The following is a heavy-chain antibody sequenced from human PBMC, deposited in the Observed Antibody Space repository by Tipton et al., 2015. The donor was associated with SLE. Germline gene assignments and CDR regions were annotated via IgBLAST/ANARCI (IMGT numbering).Heavy chain of an antibody. V-gene: IGHV4-39*07. D-gene: IGHD3-16*01. CDR2: IYYTGAT. Sequence: TLSLTCSVSGGSMSRSAYYWGWVRQSPGKGLEWLGTIYYTGATYYNPSLQNRVTVSVDTSKNEFSLKLSSLTAADTAIYYCARHKRGMIDVSDLWVQGTTVTVSS. J-gene: IGHJ3*01. CDR1: GGSMSRSAYY. CDR3: ARHKRGMIDVSDL.